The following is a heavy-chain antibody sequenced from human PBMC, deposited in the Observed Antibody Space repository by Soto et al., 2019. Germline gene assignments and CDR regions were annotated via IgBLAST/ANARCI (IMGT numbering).Heavy chain of an antibody. V-gene: IGHV1-69*12. D-gene: IGHD3-10*01. CDR3: ARSTSLVDYYGSGSYRPYGMDV. Sequence: QVQLVQSGAEVKKPGSSVKVSCKASGGTFSSYAISWVRQAPGQGREWMGGIIPIFGTANYAKKFQGRVTVVADESTRPAYIELSRMRYEETAVYYCARSTSLVDYYGSGSYRPYGMDVWGQGTTVTVSS. CDR1: GGTFSSYA. CDR2: IIPIFGTA. J-gene: IGHJ6*02.